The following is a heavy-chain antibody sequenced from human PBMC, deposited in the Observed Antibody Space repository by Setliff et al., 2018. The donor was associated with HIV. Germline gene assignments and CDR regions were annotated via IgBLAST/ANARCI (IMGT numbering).Heavy chain of an antibody. CDR1: GYIFNNFW. D-gene: IGHD2-15*01. Sequence: LGESLKISCKGSGYIFNNFWIAWVRQMPGKGLEWMGIIYPGDSDTRYSPSFQGHVTISGDKSSSTAYLQWSSLRASDTATYYCARLLRRPHDFFYMDVWGKGTTVTVSS. V-gene: IGHV5-51*01. J-gene: IGHJ6*03. CDR3: ARLLRRPHDFFYMDV. CDR2: IYPGDSDT.